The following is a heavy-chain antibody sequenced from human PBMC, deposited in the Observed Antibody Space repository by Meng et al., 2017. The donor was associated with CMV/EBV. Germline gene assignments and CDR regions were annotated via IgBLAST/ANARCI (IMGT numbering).Heavy chain of an antibody. Sequence: GGSLRLSCAASGFIFSDYYMSWIRQAPGKGLEWVSYITSSGRTKYYADSVKGRCTISRDNAKNSLYLQMNSLRAEDTALYYCARDLPSDPSLDPIGLDYWGQGTLVTVSS. J-gene: IGHJ4*02. CDR2: ITSSGRTK. CDR1: GFIFSDYY. D-gene: IGHD1-1*01. V-gene: IGHV3-11*01. CDR3: ARDLPSDPSLDPIGLDY.